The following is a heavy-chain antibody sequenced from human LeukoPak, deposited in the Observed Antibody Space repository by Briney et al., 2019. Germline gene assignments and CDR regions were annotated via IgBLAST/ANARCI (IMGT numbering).Heavy chain of an antibody. CDR1: GFTFSSYA. J-gene: IGHJ4*02. CDR2: ISYDGSNK. CDR3: AKDRSYYDSSGPYRFDY. D-gene: IGHD3-22*01. V-gene: IGHV3-30-3*01. Sequence: GGSLRLSCAASGFTFSSYAMHWVRQAPGKGLEWVAVISYDGSNKYYADSVKGRFTISRDNSKNTLYLQMNSLRAEDTAVYYCAKDRSYYDSSGPYRFDYWGQGTLVTVSS.